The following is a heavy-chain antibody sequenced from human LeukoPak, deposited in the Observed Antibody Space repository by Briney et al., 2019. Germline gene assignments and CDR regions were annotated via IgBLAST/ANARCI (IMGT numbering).Heavy chain of an antibody. J-gene: IGHJ4*02. CDR3: ARPYYDSSGYYAFDY. CDR1: GYGFTSYW. V-gene: IGHV5-51*01. Sequence: GESLKTSCKGSGYGFTSYWIGWVRQMPGKGLEWMGIIYPGDSDTRYSPSFQGQVTISADRSISTAYLQWSSLKASDTAMYYCARPYYDSSGYYAFDYWGQGTLVTVSS. D-gene: IGHD3-22*01. CDR2: IYPGDSDT.